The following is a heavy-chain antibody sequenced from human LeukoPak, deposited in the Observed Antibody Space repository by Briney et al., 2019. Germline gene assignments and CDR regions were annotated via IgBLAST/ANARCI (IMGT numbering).Heavy chain of an antibody. Sequence: GGSLRLSCAASGFSVSSNYMSWVRQAPGKGLEWISVLYSGGSTNYADSVKGRFTTSRDDSKNTLYLQMNSLRAEDTAAYFCARETSAYWGQGTLVTVSS. CDR2: LYSGGST. CDR3: ARETSAY. V-gene: IGHV3-53*01. CDR1: GFSVSSNY. J-gene: IGHJ4*02.